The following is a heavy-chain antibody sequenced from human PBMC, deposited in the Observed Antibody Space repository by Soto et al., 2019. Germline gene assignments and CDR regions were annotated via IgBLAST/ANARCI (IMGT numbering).Heavy chain of an antibody. J-gene: IGHJ6*02. CDR1: GFTFSVYA. D-gene: IGHD2-21*02. V-gene: IGHV3-23*01. CDR3: ASLGVGDWANYYYYYGMDV. Sequence: LRLSCAATGFTFSVYAMTWVRQAPGKGLEWVSAVTANGGSTYSADSVKGRFTISGDNSKNTPFLQMNSLGAEDTAVYYCASLGVGDWANYYYYYGMDVWGQGTTVTVSS. CDR2: VTANGGST.